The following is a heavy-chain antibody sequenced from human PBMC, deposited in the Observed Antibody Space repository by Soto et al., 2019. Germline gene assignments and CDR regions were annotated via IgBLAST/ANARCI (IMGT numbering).Heavy chain of an antibody. V-gene: IGHV3-53*01. Sequence: AGGSLRLSCAASGFTVSSNYMSWVRQAPGKGLEWVSVIYSGGSTYYADSVKGRFTISRDNSKNTLYLQMNSLRAEDTAVYYCAREHYDILTGQYSGLDYWGQGTLVTVSS. CDR1: GFTVSSNY. CDR3: AREHYDILTGQYSGLDY. D-gene: IGHD3-9*01. CDR2: IYSGGST. J-gene: IGHJ4*02.